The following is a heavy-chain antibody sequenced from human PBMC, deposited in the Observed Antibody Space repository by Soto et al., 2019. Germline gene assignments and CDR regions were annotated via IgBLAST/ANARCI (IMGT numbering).Heavy chain of an antibody. CDR2: ISGSGGST. CDR3: AKDGYCSGGSCYGLPDY. CDR1: GFTFSSYA. D-gene: IGHD2-15*01. V-gene: IGHV3-23*01. J-gene: IGHJ4*02. Sequence: VPLLESGGGLVQPGGSLRLSCAASGFTFSSYAMSWVRQAPGKGLEWVSAISGSGGSTYYADSVKGRFTISRDNSKNTLYLQMNSLRAEDTAVYYCAKDGYCSGGSCYGLPDYWGQGTLVTVSS.